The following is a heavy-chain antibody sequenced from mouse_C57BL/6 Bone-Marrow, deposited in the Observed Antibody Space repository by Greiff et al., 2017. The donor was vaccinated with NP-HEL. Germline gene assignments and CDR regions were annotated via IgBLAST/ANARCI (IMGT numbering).Heavy chain of an antibody. CDR1: GYIFTSYW. Sequence: QVQLQQSGAELVMPGASVKLSCKASGYIFTSYWMHWVKQRPGQGLEWIGEIDPSDSYTNYNQKFKGKSTLTVDKSSSTAYMQLSSLTSEDSAVYYCARRGAAQAPYYYAMDYWGQGTSVTVSS. CDR2: IDPSDSYT. D-gene: IGHD3-2*02. V-gene: IGHV1-69*01. CDR3: ARRGAAQAPYYYAMDY. J-gene: IGHJ4*01.